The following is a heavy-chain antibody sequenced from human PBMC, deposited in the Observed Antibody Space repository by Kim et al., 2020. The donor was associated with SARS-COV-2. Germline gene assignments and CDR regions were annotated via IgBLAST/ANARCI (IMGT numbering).Heavy chain of an antibody. V-gene: IGHV3-30*04. J-gene: IGHJ4*02. CDR2: ISYDGSNK. CDR3: ARAHDYDY. D-gene: IGHD4-17*01. CDR1: GFTFSSYA. Sequence: GGSLRLFCAASGFTFSSYAMHWVRQAPGKGLEWVAVISYDGSNKYYTDSVKGRFTISRDNSKNTLYLQMNSLRAEDTAVYYCARAHDYDYWGQGTLVTVS.